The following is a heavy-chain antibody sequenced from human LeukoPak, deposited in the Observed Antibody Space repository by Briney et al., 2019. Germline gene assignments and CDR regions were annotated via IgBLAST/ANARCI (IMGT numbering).Heavy chain of an antibody. D-gene: IGHD6-19*01. Sequence: ASVKVSCKASGYTFTGDYMHWVRQAPGQGLEWMGWINPNSGGTNYAQKFQGRVTMTRDTSISTAYMELSRLRSDDTAVYYCARAPYSSGWYQVFDYWGQGTLVTVSS. CDR2: INPNSGGT. J-gene: IGHJ4*02. CDR1: GYTFTGDY. CDR3: ARAPYSSGWYQVFDY. V-gene: IGHV1-2*02.